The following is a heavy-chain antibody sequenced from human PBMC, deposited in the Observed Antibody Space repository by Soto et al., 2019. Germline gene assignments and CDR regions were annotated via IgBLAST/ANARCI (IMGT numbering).Heavy chain of an antibody. Sequence: SQTLSLTCAISGDSVSSNTAAWNWIRSSPSRGLEWLGRTYYRSNWRHDYAVSVKSRITVNPDTSKNHFSLQLNSVTPDDTAVYYCARGVAGSGFDLWGQGXLVTVSS. V-gene: IGHV6-1*01. CDR3: ARGVAGSGFDL. CDR1: GDSVSSNTAA. D-gene: IGHD6-19*01. CDR2: TYYRSNWRH. J-gene: IGHJ4*02.